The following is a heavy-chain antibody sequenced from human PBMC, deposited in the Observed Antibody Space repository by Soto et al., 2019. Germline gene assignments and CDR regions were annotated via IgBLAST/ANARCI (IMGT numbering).Heavy chain of an antibody. CDR1: GYTFTNYG. D-gene: IGHD3-16*02. CDR2: SSAYNGNI. CDR3: ARALSGPGLFDY. V-gene: IGHV1-18*01. J-gene: IGHJ4*02. Sequence: ASVKVSWKASGYTFTNYGISWGGQAPGQGLEWMGWSSAYNGNIKYAQKLQGRVTMTTDTSTSTAYMELRSLRSDDTAVYYCARALSGPGLFDYWGQGTLVTVSS.